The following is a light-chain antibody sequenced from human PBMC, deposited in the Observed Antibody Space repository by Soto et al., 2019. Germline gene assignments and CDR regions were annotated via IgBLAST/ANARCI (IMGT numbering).Light chain of an antibody. CDR1: SSNIGNNY. J-gene: IGLJ2*01. CDR3: GTWDTSLRVV. CDR2: DNY. Sequence: QSVLTQPPSVSAAPGQRVTISCSGSSSNIGNNYVAWYQHLPGTAPKLLIYDNYKRPSGIPDRFSGSKSGTSATLDITGPQTGDEADYYCGTWDTSLRVVFGGGTQLTVL. V-gene: IGLV1-51*01.